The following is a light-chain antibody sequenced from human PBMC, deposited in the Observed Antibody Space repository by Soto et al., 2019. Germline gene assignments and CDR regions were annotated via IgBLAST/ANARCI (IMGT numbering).Light chain of an antibody. CDR3: QQYYDLPLT. Sequence: DIPMTQSPSSLSASVGDRVTVTCQASQDITNYLSWYQQKPGKAPKLLISDASNLEIGVPSRFSGRGSGTDFSLTINSLQPEDFATYFCQQYYDLPLTFGGGTKVEVK. CDR1: QDITNY. V-gene: IGKV1-33*01. CDR2: DAS. J-gene: IGKJ4*01.